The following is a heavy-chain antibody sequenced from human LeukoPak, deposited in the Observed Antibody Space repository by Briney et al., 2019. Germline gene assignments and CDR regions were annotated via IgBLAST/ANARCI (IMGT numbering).Heavy chain of an antibody. J-gene: IGHJ5*02. D-gene: IGHD3-22*01. V-gene: IGHV1-46*01. Sequence: ASVKVSCKASGYTFTSYYMHWVRQAPGQGLEWLGIINPSGGSTSYAQKFQGRITMTRDTSTTTVYMDLSSLRSEDTAMYYCARGLPGRVHDSSKRGLFDPWGQGTLVTVSS. CDR2: INPSGGST. CDR1: GYTFTSYY. CDR3: ARGLPGRVHDSSKRGLFDP.